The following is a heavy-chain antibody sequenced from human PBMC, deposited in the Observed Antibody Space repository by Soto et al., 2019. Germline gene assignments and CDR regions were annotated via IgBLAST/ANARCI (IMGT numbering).Heavy chain of an antibody. CDR1: GVSVSSGSFY. Sequence: SETLSLTCTVSGVSVSSGSFYWAWIRQPPGKGLEWIGFGSYSGTTNYKPSLKSRVTISVDTSRSQISLKVSSPTAADTAVYYCARRATVTHYDYWGQGTLVTVTS. D-gene: IGHD4-17*01. CDR3: ARRATVTHYDY. J-gene: IGHJ4*02. V-gene: IGHV4-61*01. CDR2: GSYSGTT.